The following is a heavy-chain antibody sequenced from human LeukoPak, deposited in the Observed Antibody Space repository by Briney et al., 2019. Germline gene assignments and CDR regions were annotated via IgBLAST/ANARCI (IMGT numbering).Heavy chain of an antibody. CDR1: GYSFTSYW. CDR2: IYPGDSDT. Sequence: PGESLKISCKGSGYSFTSYWIGWVRQMPGKGLEWMGIIYPGDSDTRYSPSFQGQVTVSADKSISTAYLQWSSLKASDTAMYYCARGIFGMNYYYYYMDVWGKGTTVTVSS. V-gene: IGHV5-51*01. CDR3: ARGIFGMNYYYYYMDV. J-gene: IGHJ6*03. D-gene: IGHD3-3*01.